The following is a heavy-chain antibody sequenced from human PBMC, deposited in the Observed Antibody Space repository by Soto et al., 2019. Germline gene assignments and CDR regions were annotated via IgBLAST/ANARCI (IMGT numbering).Heavy chain of an antibody. CDR1: GGSIISYY. V-gene: IGHV4-59*08. CDR3: ARRGTPPYYYYMDV. J-gene: IGHJ6*03. Sequence: SETLSLTCTVSGGSIISYYWSWIRQPPGKGLEWIGYIYYSGSTNYNPSLKSRVTISVDTSKNQFSLKLSSVTAADTAVYYCARRGTPPYYYYMDVWGKGTAVT. CDR2: IYYSGST. D-gene: IGHD1-7*01.